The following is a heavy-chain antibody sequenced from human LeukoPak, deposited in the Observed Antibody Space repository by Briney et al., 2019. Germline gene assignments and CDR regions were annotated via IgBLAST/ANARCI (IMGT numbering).Heavy chain of an antibody. CDR2: INHSGST. Sequence: SETLSLTCAVSGGSFSGYYGSWIRQPPGKGLEWIGEINHSGSTKYNPSLKSRVTISVDTSKNQFSLKLSSVTGADTAVYYCARTNYGSGSYGYWGQGTLVTVSS. CDR3: ARTNYGSGSYGY. D-gene: IGHD3-10*01. V-gene: IGHV4-34*01. J-gene: IGHJ4*02. CDR1: GGSFSGYY.